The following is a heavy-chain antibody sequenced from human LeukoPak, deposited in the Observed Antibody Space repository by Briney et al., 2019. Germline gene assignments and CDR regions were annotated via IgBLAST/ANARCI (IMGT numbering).Heavy chain of an antibody. Sequence: GESLKISCKGSGYSFTSYWIGWVRQMPGKGLEGMGIIYPGDSDTRYSPSFQAQVTISADKSISTAYLQWSSLKASDTAVYYCARREQGSSSWENWFDPWGQGTLVTVSS. J-gene: IGHJ5*02. V-gene: IGHV5-51*01. D-gene: IGHD6-13*01. CDR1: GYSFTSYW. CDR3: ARREQGSSSWENWFDP. CDR2: IYPGDSDT.